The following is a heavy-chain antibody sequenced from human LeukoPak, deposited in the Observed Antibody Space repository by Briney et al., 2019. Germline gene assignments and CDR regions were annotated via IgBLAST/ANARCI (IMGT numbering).Heavy chain of an antibody. V-gene: IGHV4-38-2*01. CDR2: IYHSGST. CDR3: ARSASGSYYFDY. J-gene: IGHJ4*02. Sequence: PSETLSFTCAVSGYSISSGYYWGWIRQPPGKGLEWIGSIYHSGSTYYNPSLKSRVTISVYTSKNQFSLKLSSVTAADTAVYYCARSASGSYYFDYWGQGTLVTVSS. CDR1: GYSISSGYY. D-gene: IGHD1-26*01.